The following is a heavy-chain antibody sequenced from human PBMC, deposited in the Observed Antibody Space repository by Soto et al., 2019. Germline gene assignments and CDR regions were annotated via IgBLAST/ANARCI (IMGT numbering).Heavy chain of an antibody. Sequence: ASVKVSCKASGYTFINYDINWVRQATGQGLEWMGWMNPNSGDTGYAQKFQGRISMTRNAAISTAFMELSSLESDDTAVYYCAINRRETGDFAYWGQGTLVTSPQ. D-gene: IGHD7-27*01. CDR2: MNPNSGDT. V-gene: IGHV1-8*01. CDR1: GYTFINYD. CDR3: AINRRETGDFAY. J-gene: IGHJ4*02.